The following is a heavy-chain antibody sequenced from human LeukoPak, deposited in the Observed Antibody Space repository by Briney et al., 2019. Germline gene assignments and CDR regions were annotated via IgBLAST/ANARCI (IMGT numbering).Heavy chain of an antibody. D-gene: IGHD3/OR15-3a*01. CDR2: IYPGDSDT. Sequence: GESLKISCEGSGYSFTSYWIAWVRQMPGKGLEWMGIIYPGDSDTIYSPSFEGQVTISADKSISTAYLQWTSLKASDTAMYYCARSTDFWNGYYYNWFDPWGQGTLVTVSS. CDR1: GYSFTSYW. V-gene: IGHV5-51*01. J-gene: IGHJ5*02. CDR3: ARSTDFWNGYYYNWFDP.